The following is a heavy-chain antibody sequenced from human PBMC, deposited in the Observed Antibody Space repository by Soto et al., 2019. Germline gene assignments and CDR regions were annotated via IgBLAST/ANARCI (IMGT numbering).Heavy chain of an antibody. Sequence: EVELVESGGGLVQPGGSLRLSCAGAGFTFSSYEMNWVRQAPGKGLEWVSYISSSGNTIYYADSVKGRFTTSRDNGKSSLHLQMNSLRAEDTAMYYCARDATGYLTVEPYYYHGMDVWGQWTTVTVSS. CDR1: GFTFSSYE. CDR2: ISSSGNTI. CDR3: ARDATGYLTVEPYYYHGMDV. J-gene: IGHJ6*02. V-gene: IGHV3-48*03. D-gene: IGHD1-1*01.